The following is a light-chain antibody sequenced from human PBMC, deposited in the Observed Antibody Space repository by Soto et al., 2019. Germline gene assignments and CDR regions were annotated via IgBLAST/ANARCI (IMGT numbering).Light chain of an antibody. CDR1: RGVSANY. J-gene: IGKJ1*01. Sequence: ESFLTQSPSTLSLTPGEGATLSCRASRGVSANYLAWYQQKPGQAPTLLIYGASIRAAGIPDRISGSGSGTDFTLTISRLEPEDFAVYYCQQYGSSGTFGQGTKVDIK. V-gene: IGKV3-20*01. CDR3: QQYGSSGT. CDR2: GAS.